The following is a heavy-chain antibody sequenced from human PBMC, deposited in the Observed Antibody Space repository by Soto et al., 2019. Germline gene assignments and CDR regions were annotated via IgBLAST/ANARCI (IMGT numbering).Heavy chain of an antibody. CDR3: ARATTVVTPDDI. CDR1: GYTFTSYD. Sequence: QVQLVQSGAEVKKPGASVKVSCKASGYTFTSYDINWVRQATGQGLERMGWMNPNSGNTGYAQKFQGRVTMARNTSISTAYMELSSLRSEDTAVYYCARATTVVTPDDIWGQGTMVTVSS. CDR2: MNPNSGNT. V-gene: IGHV1-8*01. D-gene: IGHD4-17*01. J-gene: IGHJ3*02.